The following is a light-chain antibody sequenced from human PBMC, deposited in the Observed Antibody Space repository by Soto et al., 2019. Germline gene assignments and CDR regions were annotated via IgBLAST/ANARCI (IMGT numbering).Light chain of an antibody. V-gene: IGKV3-15*01. Sequence: EIVMTQSPATLSVSPGERVTLSCRARQSVGSNLAWYQQTPGQAPRVVIYDASTRATVIPARFSGSGSGTEFTLTISSLQSEEFAVYYCQQYDTWPLTFGGGTKVEI. J-gene: IGKJ4*01. CDR2: DAS. CDR3: QQYDTWPLT. CDR1: QSVGSN.